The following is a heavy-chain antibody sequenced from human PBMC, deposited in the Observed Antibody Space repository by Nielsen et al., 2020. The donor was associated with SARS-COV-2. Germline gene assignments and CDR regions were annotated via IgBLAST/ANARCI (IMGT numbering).Heavy chain of an antibody. V-gene: IGHV3-73*01. CDR1: GFTFSGSA. J-gene: IGHJ4*02. CDR2: IRSYANDYAT. Sequence: GGSLRLSCAASGFTFSGSAMHWVRQASGKGLEWVGRIRSYANDYATAYAASVKGRFTISRDDSKNTAYLQMNSLKMEDTAVYYCARDRVGSSGWDYYFDYWGQGTLVTVSS. D-gene: IGHD6-19*01. CDR3: ARDRVGSSGWDYYFDY.